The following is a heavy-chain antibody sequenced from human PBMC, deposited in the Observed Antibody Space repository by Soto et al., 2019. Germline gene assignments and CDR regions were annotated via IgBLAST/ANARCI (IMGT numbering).Heavy chain of an antibody. CDR1: GYTFTSYA. D-gene: IGHD2-15*01. CDR3: ARDHEDIVVVVAASWFDP. Sequence: ASVKVSCKASGYTFTSYAMHWVRQAPGQRLEWMGWINAGNGNTKYSQKFQGKVTITRDTSASTAYMELSSLRSEDTAVYYCARDHEDIVVVVAASWFDPWGQGTLVTVSS. V-gene: IGHV1-3*01. J-gene: IGHJ5*02. CDR2: INAGNGNT.